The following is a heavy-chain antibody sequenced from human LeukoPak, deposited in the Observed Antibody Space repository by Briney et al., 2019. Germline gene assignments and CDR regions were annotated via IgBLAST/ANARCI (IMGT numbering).Heavy chain of an antibody. D-gene: IGHD3-10*01. CDR1: GFTFSNYM. Sequence: GRSLRLSCAASGFTFSNYMMHWVRQAPGKGLEWVSYISSSSSTIYYADSVKGRFTISRDNAKNSLYLQMNSLRAEDTAVYYCAREQYTSGKSLDYWGQGKLVTVSS. CDR2: ISSSSSTI. CDR3: AREQYTSGKSLDY. J-gene: IGHJ4*02. V-gene: IGHV3-48*01.